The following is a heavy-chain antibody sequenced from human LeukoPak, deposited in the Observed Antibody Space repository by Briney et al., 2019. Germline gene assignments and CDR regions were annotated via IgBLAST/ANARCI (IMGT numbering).Heavy chain of an antibody. CDR3: ASGRTTVTHFGSYYYYMDV. CDR1: GGSISSYY. J-gene: IGHJ6*03. D-gene: IGHD4-11*01. Sequence: SETLSLTCTVSGGSISSYYWSWIRQPAGKGLEWIGRIYTSGSTNYNPSLKSRVTMSVDTSKNQFSLKLSSVTAADTAVYYCASGRTTVTHFGSYYYYMDVWGKGTTVTVSS. V-gene: IGHV4-4*07. CDR2: IYTSGST.